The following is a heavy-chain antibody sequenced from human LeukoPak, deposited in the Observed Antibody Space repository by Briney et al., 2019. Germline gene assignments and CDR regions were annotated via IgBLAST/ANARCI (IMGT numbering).Heavy chain of an antibody. D-gene: IGHD2-15*01. J-gene: IGHJ4*02. CDR1: GYTFTSYY. CDR3: ARDPSRYCSDGSCYYFDY. CDR2: INPSGGST. V-gene: IGHV1-46*01. Sequence: ASVKVSCKASGYTFTSYYMHWVRQAPGQGLEWMGIINPSGGSTSYAQKFQGRVTMTRDTSTSTVYMELSSLRSEDTAVYYCARDPSRYCSDGSCYYFDYWGQGTLVTVSS.